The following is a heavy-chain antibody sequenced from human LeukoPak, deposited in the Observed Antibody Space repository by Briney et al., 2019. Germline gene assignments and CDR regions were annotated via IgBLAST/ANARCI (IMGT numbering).Heavy chain of an antibody. V-gene: IGHV3-7*01. D-gene: IGHD5-18*01. CDR1: GFTFSSYW. CDR3: ARARHSYGYWAYFDY. CDR2: INQDGSEK. Sequence: GGSLRLSCAASGFTFSSYWMSWVRQAPGKGLEWVANINQDGSEKYYVDSVKGRFTISRDNAKNSLYLQMNSLRAEDTAVYYCARARHSYGYWAYFDYWGQGTLVTVSS. J-gene: IGHJ4*02.